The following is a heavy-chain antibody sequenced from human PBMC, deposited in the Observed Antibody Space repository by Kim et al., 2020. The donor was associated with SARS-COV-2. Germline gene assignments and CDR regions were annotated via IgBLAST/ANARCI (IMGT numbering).Heavy chain of an antibody. CDR2: IRTSSTPT. V-gene: IGHV3-48*02. CDR3: ASLGQMDV. D-gene: IGHD3-16*01. J-gene: IGHJ6*02. Sequence: VPQTQAKGRKWVALIRTSSTPTYHAESVKGRLPMARDGAKNALFLQMNSRREEDTAADYCASLGQMDVWGQGTTATVSS.